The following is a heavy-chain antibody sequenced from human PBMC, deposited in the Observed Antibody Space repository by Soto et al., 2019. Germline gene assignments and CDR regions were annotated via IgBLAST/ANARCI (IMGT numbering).Heavy chain of an antibody. J-gene: IGHJ4*02. CDR2: IYYSGST. V-gene: IGHV4-30-4*01. Sequence: SETLSLTCTVSGGSISSGDYYWSWIRQPPGKGLEWIGYIYYSGSTYYNPSLKSRVTISVDTSKNQFSLKLSSVTAADTAVYYCARFLRVHEFDYWGQGTLVTVSS. CDR1: GGSISSGDYY. CDR3: ARFLRVHEFDY. D-gene: IGHD3-10*01.